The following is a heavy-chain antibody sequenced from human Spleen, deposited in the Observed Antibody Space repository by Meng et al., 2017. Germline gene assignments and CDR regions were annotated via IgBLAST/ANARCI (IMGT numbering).Heavy chain of an antibody. CDR3: ARGPPAGY. Sequence: QVQLQQWGPGLLKPSETLSLTCAVYGGSFSGYYWSWIRQPPGKGLEWIGEINHSGSTNYNPSLKSRVTISVDTSKNQFSLKLSSVTAADTAVYYCARGPPAGYWGQGTLVTVSS. CDR1: GGSFSGYY. CDR2: INHSGST. J-gene: IGHJ4*02. V-gene: IGHV4-34*01.